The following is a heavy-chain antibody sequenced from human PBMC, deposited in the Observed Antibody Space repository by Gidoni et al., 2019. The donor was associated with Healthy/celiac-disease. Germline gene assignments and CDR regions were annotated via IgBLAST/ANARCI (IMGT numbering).Heavy chain of an antibody. V-gene: IGHV3-53*01. CDR2: IYSGGST. D-gene: IGHD3-16*02. Sequence: EVQLVESGGGLLQPGGSLRPSCAAPGFTVSSNYMTWVRQAPGKGLEWVSVIYSGGSTYYEDSVKGGLTISRDNYKNTLYMQMNSLRAEDTAVYYCASKGSYRYLGHWGQGTLVTVSS. CDR1: GFTVSSNY. J-gene: IGHJ4*02. CDR3: ASKGSYRYLGH.